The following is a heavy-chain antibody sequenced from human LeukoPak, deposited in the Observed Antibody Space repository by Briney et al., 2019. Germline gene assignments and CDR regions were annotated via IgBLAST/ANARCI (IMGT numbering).Heavy chain of an antibody. D-gene: IGHD3-3*01. CDR1: GFTFSSYA. CDR3: ARAGQTIFGVVSL. Sequence: GGSLRLSCAASGFTFSSYAMHWVRQAPGKGLEWVAVISYDGSNKYYADSVKGRFTISRDNSKNTLYLQMNSLRAEDTAVYYCARAGQTIFGVVSLWGQGTLVTASS. J-gene: IGHJ4*02. CDR2: ISYDGSNK. V-gene: IGHV3-30-3*01.